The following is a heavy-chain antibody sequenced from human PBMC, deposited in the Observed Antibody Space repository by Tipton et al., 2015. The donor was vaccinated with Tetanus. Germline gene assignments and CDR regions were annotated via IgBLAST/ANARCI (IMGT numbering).Heavy chain of an antibody. V-gene: IGHV1-2*02. CDR3: ARSMAAAGTGWFDP. CDR2: INPSTGGT. Sequence: QVQLVQSGPEVKEPGASVKVSCKASGYNFVNFGITWVRQAPGQGLEWMGWINPSTGGTNYAQKFQGRVTVTSDTSISTAYMDLRSLTSDDTAVYYCARSMAAAGTGWFDPWGQGTLVTVSS. J-gene: IGHJ5*02. CDR1: GYNFVNFG. D-gene: IGHD6-13*01.